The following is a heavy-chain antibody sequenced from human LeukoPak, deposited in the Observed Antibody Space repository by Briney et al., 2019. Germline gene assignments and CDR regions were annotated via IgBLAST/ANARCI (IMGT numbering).Heavy chain of an antibody. Sequence: GASVKVSCKASGYTFTSYGISWVRQAPGQGLEWMGWINPNSGGTNYAQKFQGWVTMTRDTSISTAYMELSRLRSDDTAVYYCARVPIAVAGAYFDYWGQGTLVTVSS. CDR1: GYTFTSYG. J-gene: IGHJ4*02. D-gene: IGHD6-19*01. CDR2: INPNSGGT. CDR3: ARVPIAVAGAYFDY. V-gene: IGHV1-2*04.